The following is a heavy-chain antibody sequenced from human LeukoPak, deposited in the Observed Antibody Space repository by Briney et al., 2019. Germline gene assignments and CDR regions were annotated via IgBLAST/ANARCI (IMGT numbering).Heavy chain of an antibody. V-gene: IGHV1-69*04. CDR2: IIPIFGIA. CDR3: ARYFDWLLWSWFDP. D-gene: IGHD3-9*01. CDR1: GGTFSSYA. J-gene: IGHJ5*02. Sequence: SVKVSCKASGGTFSSYAISWVRQAPGQGLEWMGRIIPIFGIANYAQKFQGRVTITADKSTSTAYMELSSLRSEDTAVYYCARYFDWLLWSWFDPWGQGTLVTVSS.